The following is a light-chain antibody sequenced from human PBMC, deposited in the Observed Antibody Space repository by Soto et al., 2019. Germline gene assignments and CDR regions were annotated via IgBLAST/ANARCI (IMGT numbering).Light chain of an antibody. CDR1: QSVSSSY. Sequence: IVLTQSPATLSLSPGERATLSCRASQSVSSSYLAWYQQKPGQAPRLLIYGASSRATGIPDRFSGSGSGTDFTLTISRLEPEDFAVYYCQQYGSSLRTFGQGTKVDI. CDR2: GAS. J-gene: IGKJ1*01. CDR3: QQYGSSLRT. V-gene: IGKV3-20*01.